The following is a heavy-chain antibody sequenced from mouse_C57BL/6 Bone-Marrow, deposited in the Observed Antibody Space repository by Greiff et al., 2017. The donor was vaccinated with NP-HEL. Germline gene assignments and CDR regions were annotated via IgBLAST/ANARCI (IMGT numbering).Heavy chain of an antibody. D-gene: IGHD4-1*01. J-gene: IGHJ1*03. Sequence: QVQLQQPGAELVMPGASVKLSCKASGYTFTSYWMHWVKQRPGQGLEWIGEIDPSDSYTNYNQKFKGKSTSTVDKSSSTAYMQLSSLTSEDSAVYYCARWGTGSYWYFDVWGTGTTVTVSS. CDR2: IDPSDSYT. CDR1: GYTFTSYW. V-gene: IGHV1-69*01. CDR3: ARWGTGSYWYFDV.